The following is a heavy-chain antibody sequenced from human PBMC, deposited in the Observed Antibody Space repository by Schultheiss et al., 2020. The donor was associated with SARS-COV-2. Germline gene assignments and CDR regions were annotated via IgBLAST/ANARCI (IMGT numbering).Heavy chain of an antibody. CDR2: IKSKTDGGTT. D-gene: IGHD6-6*01. CDR3: AKEGGVGAARPGY. V-gene: IGHV3-15*01. J-gene: IGHJ4*02. Sequence: GGSLRLSCAASGFTVSSNYMSWVRQAPGKGLEWVGRIKSKTDGGTTDYAAPVKGRFTISRDDSKNTLYLQMNSLKTEDTAVYYCAKEGGVGAARPGYWGQGTLVTVSS. CDR1: GFTVSSNY.